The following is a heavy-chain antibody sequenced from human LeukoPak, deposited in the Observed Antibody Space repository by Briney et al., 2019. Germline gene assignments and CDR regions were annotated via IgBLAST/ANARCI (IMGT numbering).Heavy chain of an antibody. CDR3: ARDIVVVPAAIHYYYYGMDV. CDR1: GRLFTSYG. J-gene: IGHJ6*02. D-gene: IGHD2-2*02. V-gene: IGHV1-18*01. Sequence: ASVKVSCKASGRLFTSYGIAWVRQAPGEGLEWVGWKSNFDGDTKVAEKLQGRVTLTTDTSTSTAYMELRSLRSDDTAVYYCARDIVVVPAAIHYYYYGMDVWGQGTTVTVSS. CDR2: KSNFDGDT.